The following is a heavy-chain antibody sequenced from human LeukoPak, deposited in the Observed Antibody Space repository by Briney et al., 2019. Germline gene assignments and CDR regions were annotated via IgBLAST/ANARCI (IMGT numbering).Heavy chain of an antibody. J-gene: IGHJ3*02. CDR2: IIPIFGTA. CDR3: AATYDSSGYYDAFDI. CDR1: GGTFSSYA. D-gene: IGHD3-22*01. Sequence: SVKVSCKASGGTFSSYAISWVRQAPGQGLEWMGGIIPIFGTANYAQKFQERVTITRDMSTSTAYMELSSLRSEDTAVYYCAATYDSSGYYDAFDIWGQGTMVTVSS. V-gene: IGHV1-69*05.